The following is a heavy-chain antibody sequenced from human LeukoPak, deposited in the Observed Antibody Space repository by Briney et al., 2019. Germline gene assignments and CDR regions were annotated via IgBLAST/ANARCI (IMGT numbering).Heavy chain of an antibody. D-gene: IGHD2-2*01. CDR1: GGSVSSGSYY. CDR2: IYYSGST. V-gene: IGHV4-61*01. Sequence: PSETLSLTCAVSGGSVSSGSYYWSWIRQPPGKGLECIGYIYYSGSTNYNPSLQSRVTISTDTSKNQFSLRLSSVTAADTAVYYCAGLPTLRDCSSTSCYGAFNVWGQGTMVTVSS. J-gene: IGHJ3*01. CDR3: AGLPTLRDCSSTSCYGAFNV.